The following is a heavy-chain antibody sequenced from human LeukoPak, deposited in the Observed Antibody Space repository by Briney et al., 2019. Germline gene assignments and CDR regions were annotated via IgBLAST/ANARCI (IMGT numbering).Heavy chain of an antibody. CDR3: AKSNGYGLVDI. CDR1: GYSISSGYH. D-gene: IGHD3-10*01. CDR2: IFYSGST. V-gene: IGHV4-38-2*02. J-gene: IGHJ3*02. Sequence: DPSETLSLTCTVSGYSISSGYHWGWIRQPPGKGLEWIGNIFYSGSTYYSPSLKSRVTISLDTSRNQFSLKLTSVTAADTAVYYCAKSNGYGLVDIWGQGTMVTVSS.